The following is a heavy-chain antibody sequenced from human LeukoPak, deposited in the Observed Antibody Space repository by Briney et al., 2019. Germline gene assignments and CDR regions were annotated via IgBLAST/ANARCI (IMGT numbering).Heavy chain of an antibody. CDR3: TRDRWGGGYISRGMDV. CDR1: EFTFGDYA. J-gene: IGHJ6*04. D-gene: IGHD5-12*01. Sequence: GGSLRLSCTASEFTFGDYAISWVRQAPGKGLEWLGFIRSKDNDGTTDYAASVKGRFIISRDDSKSVAYLEMNDVKIEDTAVYYCTRDRWGGGYISRGMDVWGKGTTVTISS. V-gene: IGHV3-49*04. CDR2: IRSKDNDGTT.